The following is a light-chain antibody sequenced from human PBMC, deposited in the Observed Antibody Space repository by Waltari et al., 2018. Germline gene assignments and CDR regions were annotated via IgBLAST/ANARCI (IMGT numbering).Light chain of an antibody. J-gene: IGKJ4*01. CDR3: QQLLSYPLT. V-gene: IGKV1-9*01. CDR2: AAS. Sequence: DIQLTQSPSFLSTSVGDIVTITCRANQDISSYLAWYQQKPGKAPKLLISAASTLQSAVPSRFSGSGSGTEFTLTISSLQSEDIATYYCQQLLSYPLTFGGGTKVEIK. CDR1: QDISSY.